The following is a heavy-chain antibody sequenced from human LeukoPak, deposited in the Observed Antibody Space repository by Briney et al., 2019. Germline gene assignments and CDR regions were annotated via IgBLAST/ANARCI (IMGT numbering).Heavy chain of an antibody. Sequence: GGSLRLSCAASGNYMSWVRQAPGKGLEWVSVIYTGGRTHYADSVKGRFTISRDNSNDRLYLQMNSLRAEDTAVYYCVSEPYDSGRSWGQGTLVTVSS. D-gene: IGHD3-10*01. CDR1: GNY. V-gene: IGHV3-53*01. J-gene: IGHJ5*02. CDR3: VSEPYDSGRS. CDR2: IYTGGRT.